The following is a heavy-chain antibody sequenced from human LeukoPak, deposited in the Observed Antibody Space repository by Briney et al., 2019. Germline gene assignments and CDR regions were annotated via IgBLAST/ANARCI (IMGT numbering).Heavy chain of an antibody. CDR3: AKKYSTGLDP. Sequence: GGSLRLSCAASGFSFSSYAMHWVRQAPGKGLEWVAIISYDGSNKYYADSVKGRFTISRDNSKNTLYLQMNSLRAEDTAIYYCAKKYSTGLDPWGQGTLVTVSS. J-gene: IGHJ5*02. CDR2: ISYDGSNK. D-gene: IGHD1-26*01. CDR1: GFSFSSYA. V-gene: IGHV3-30*04.